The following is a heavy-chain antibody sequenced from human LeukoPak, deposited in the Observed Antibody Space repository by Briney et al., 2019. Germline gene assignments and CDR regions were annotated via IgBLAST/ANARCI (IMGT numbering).Heavy chain of an antibody. V-gene: IGHV1-18*01. CDR1: GYTFTSYG. Sequence: ASVTVSCKASGYTFTSYGISWVRQAPGQGLEWMGWISAYNGNTNYAQKLQGRVTMPTDTSTSTAYMELRSLRSDDTAVYYCARGYCSGGSCSHYGMDVWGQGTTVTVSS. CDR2: ISAYNGNT. D-gene: IGHD2-15*01. J-gene: IGHJ6*02. CDR3: ARGYCSGGSCSHYGMDV.